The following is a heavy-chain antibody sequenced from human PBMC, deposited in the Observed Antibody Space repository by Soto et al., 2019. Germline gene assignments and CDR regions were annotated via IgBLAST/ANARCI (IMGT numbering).Heavy chain of an antibody. D-gene: IGHD5-12*01. CDR3: ARETYGGYEYYFDY. J-gene: IGHJ4*02. CDR1: GGTFSSYA. CDR2: IIPIFGTA. V-gene: IGHV1-69*12. Sequence: QVQLVQSGAEVKKPGSSVKVSCKASGGTFSSYANSWMRQAPGHGLGWMGGIIPIFGTANYAQKFQGRVTITADESTSTAYMELSSLRSEDTAVYYCARETYGGYEYYFDYWGQGTLVTVSS.